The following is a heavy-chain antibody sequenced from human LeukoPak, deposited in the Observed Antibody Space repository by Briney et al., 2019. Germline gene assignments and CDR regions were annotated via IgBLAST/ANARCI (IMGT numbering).Heavy chain of an antibody. J-gene: IGHJ4*02. CDR1: GFTVSSNY. CDR2: IYSGGST. Sequence: PGGSLRLSCAASGFTVSSNYMSWVRQAPGKGLEWVSVIYSGGSTYYADSVKGRFTISRDNSKNTLYLQMNSLRAEDTAVYYCARDGDSSGYYRGFDYWGQGTLVTVSS. D-gene: IGHD3-22*01. CDR3: ARDGDSSGYYRGFDY. V-gene: IGHV3-66*01.